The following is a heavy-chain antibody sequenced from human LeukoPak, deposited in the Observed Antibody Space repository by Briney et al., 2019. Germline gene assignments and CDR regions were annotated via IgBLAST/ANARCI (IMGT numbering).Heavy chain of an antibody. J-gene: IGHJ4*02. V-gene: IGHV3-23*01. CDR3: AKCLSFTPSATPDY. D-gene: IGHD1-26*01. Sequence: PGGSLRLSCAASGFTFSSYAMSWVRQAPGKGLEWVSAISGNGGSTYYADSVKGRFTISRDNSKNTLYLQMNSLRAEDTAVYYCAKCLSFTPSATPDYWGQGTLVTVSS. CDR2: ISGNGGST. CDR1: GFTFSSYA.